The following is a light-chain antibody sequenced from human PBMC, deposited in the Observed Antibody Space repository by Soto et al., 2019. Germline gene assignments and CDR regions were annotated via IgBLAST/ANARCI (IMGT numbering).Light chain of an antibody. J-gene: IGLJ2*01. CDR1: SSDVGGYNY. CDR3: SSYAGSNILV. V-gene: IGLV2-8*01. Sequence: QSALTQPPSASGSLGQSVTVSCTGTSSDVGGYNYVSWYQQHPGKAPKLMIYEVSKRPSGVPDRFSGSKSGNTASLTVSGLQAEDEADYYCSSYAGSNILVFGGGTKLTVL. CDR2: EVS.